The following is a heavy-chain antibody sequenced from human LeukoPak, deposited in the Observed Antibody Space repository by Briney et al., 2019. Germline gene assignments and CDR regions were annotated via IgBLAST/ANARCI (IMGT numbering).Heavy chain of an antibody. V-gene: IGHV3-53*01. CDR2: IYSGGST. CDR1: GFTVSSNY. Sequence: PGGSLRLSCAASGFTVSSNYMSWVRQAPGKGLEWVSVIYSGGSTYYADSVKGRFTISRDNAKNSLYLQMNSLRAEDTAVYYCARDCSGGSCYFSDAFDIWGQGTMVTVSS. D-gene: IGHD2-15*01. J-gene: IGHJ3*02. CDR3: ARDCSGGSCYFSDAFDI.